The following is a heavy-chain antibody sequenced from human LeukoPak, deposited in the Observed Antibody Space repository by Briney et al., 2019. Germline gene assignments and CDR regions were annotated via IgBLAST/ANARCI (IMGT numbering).Heavy chain of an antibody. J-gene: IGHJ4*02. D-gene: IGHD1-1*01. V-gene: IGHV1-2*02. CDR2: INPNSGGT. CDR3: ASTTGLDD. Sequence: GASVKVSCMASGYTFTGYYMHWVRQAPGQGLEWMGWINPNSGGTNYAQRFQGKVTMTRDTSSSTAYMELSRLRSDDTAMFYCASTTGLDDWGQGTLVTVSS. CDR1: GYTFTGYY.